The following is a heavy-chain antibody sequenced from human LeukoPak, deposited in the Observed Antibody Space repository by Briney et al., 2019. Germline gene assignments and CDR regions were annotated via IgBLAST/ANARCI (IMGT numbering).Heavy chain of an antibody. CDR2: INWNGDTP. D-gene: IGHD1-26*01. CDR1: GFTFDDYA. CDR3: ARVGNSGSFYYFDC. V-gene: IGHV3-20*04. J-gene: IGHJ4*02. Sequence: GGSLRLPCAASGFTFDDYAVTWVRQAPGKGLEWVSGINWNGDTPSYADSVKGRFTISRDNAKNSLSLQMNSPRAEDTAFYYCARVGNSGSFYYFDCWGQGTLVTVSS.